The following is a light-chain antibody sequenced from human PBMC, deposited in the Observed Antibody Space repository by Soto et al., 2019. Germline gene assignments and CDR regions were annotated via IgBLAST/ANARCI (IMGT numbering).Light chain of an antibody. Sequence: RASQSVSSKLAWYQQKPGQAPRLLIYGASSRATGIPDRFSGSGSGTDFTLTISRLEPEDFAVYYCQQYGSSGTFGQGTKVDIK. V-gene: IGKV3-20*01. CDR2: GAS. J-gene: IGKJ1*01. CDR3: QQYGSSGT. CDR1: QSVSSK.